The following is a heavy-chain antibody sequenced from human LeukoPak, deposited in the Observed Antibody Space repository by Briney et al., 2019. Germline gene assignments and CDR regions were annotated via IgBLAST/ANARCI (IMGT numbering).Heavy chain of an antibody. V-gene: IGHV4-59*08. D-gene: IGHD3-9*01. Sequence: SETLSLTCTVSGDSINNYYWSWIRQPPGKGLEWIGYIYYSGTTNYNPSLKSRVSISVDTSKNQFSLKLSSVTAADTAVYYCARYYDILTGYYYFDYWGQGTLVTVSS. CDR2: IYYSGTT. CDR3: ARYYDILTGYYYFDY. J-gene: IGHJ4*02. CDR1: GDSINNYY.